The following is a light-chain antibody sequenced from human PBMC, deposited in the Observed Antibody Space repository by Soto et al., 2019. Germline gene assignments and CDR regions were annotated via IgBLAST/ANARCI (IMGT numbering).Light chain of an antibody. CDR3: QQYNNWPGT. Sequence: EIVLTQSPSTLSLSPGERATLSCRASQSVSSNLAWYQQKPGQAPRLLIYGASTRATGIPARFSGSGSGTEFTLTISSLQSEDFAVYYCQQYNNWPGTFGQGTKV. CDR1: QSVSSN. CDR2: GAS. V-gene: IGKV3-15*01. J-gene: IGKJ1*01.